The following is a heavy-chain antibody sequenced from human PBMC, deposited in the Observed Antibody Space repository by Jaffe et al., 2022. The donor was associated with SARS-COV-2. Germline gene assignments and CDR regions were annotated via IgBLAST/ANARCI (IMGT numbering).Heavy chain of an antibody. CDR2: MSVDGSNR. CDR3: AKESGYSYGYEFAFDY. CDR1: AFSFSGYA. J-gene: IGHJ4*02. Sequence: QVQLVESGGDVVQPGRSLRLSCVASAFSFSGYAMHWVRQAPGKGLEWVAVMSVDGSNRYYADSVKGRFTISRDNSKNTLYLQMDSLRAEDTAVYYCAKESGYSYGYEFAFDYWGQGTLVTVSS. D-gene: IGHD5-18*01. V-gene: IGHV3-30*04.